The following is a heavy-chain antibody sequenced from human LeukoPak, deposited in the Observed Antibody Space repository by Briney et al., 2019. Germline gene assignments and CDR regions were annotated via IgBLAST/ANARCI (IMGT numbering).Heavy chain of an antibody. CDR1: PHTSTPSH. Sequence: ASVNDFCKPPPHTSTPSHKHYLLQAPGQALESMGWINPNSGGTNYAQKFQGRVTMTRDTSISTAYLELNRLRSGATAVYYSATLLSALETKPWGQGTQVTVSS. CDR2: INPNSGGT. CDR3: ATLLSALETKP. D-gene: IGHD3-10*01. J-gene: IGHJ5*02. V-gene: IGHV1-2*02.